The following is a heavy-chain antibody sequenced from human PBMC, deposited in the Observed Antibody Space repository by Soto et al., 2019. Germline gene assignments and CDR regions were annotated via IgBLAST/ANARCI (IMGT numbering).Heavy chain of an antibody. CDR2: IYRSGST. J-gene: IGHJ6*03. CDR3: ARTLDYGHMDV. V-gene: IGHV4-4*09. Sequence: SETLSLTCTVSGDSVRNQYWSWIRRPPGRGLEWIGYIYRSGSTKYNPSLKSRLTISADTSKNQFSLKLSSVTAADTAVYYCARTLDYGHMDVWGKGTTVTVSS. D-gene: IGHD3-16*01. CDR1: GDSVRNQY.